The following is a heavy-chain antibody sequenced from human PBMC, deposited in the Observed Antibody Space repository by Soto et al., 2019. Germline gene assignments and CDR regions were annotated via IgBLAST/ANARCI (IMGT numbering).Heavy chain of an antibody. CDR1: GFTFSSYS. V-gene: IGHV3-21*01. J-gene: IGHJ4*02. CDR3: ARGTVTNEGVDY. CDR2: ISSSSSYI. D-gene: IGHD4-17*01. Sequence: EVQLVESGGGLVKPGGSLRLSCAASGFTFSSYSMNWVRQAPGKGLEWVSSISSSSSYIYYADSVKGRFTISRDNAKNSLYLQMNRLRAEDTAVYYCARGTVTNEGVDYWGQGTLVTVSS.